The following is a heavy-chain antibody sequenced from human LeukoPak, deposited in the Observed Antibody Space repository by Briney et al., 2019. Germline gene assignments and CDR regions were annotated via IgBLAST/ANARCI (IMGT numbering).Heavy chain of an antibody. CDR1: GYTFITYY. Sequence: ASVKVSCKASGYTFITYYMHWVRQAPGQGLEWMGWINPNSGGTNYAHKFQGRVTMTRDTSISTAYMELSRLRSDDTAVYFCARAYSGFEAFDYWGQGTLVTVSS. V-gene: IGHV1-2*02. CDR3: ARAYSGFEAFDY. J-gene: IGHJ4*02. CDR2: INPNSGGT. D-gene: IGHD5-12*01.